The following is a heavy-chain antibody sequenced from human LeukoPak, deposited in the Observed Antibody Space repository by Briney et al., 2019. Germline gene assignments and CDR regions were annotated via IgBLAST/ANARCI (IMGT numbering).Heavy chain of an antibody. CDR2: ISGDGGST. D-gene: IGHD2-2*01. V-gene: IGHV3-43*02. CDR3: AKDVGRYCSSTSCYAGGDY. Sequence: GGSLRLSCAASGFTFDDYAMHWVRQAPGKGLEWVSLISGDGGSTYYADSVKGRFTISRDNSKNSLYLQMNSLRTEDTALHYCAKDVGRYCSSTSCYAGGDYWGQGTLVTVSS. J-gene: IGHJ4*02. CDR1: GFTFDDYA.